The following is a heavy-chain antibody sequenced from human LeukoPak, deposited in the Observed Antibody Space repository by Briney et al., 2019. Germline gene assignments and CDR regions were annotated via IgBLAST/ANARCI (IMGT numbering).Heavy chain of an antibody. J-gene: IGHJ4*02. V-gene: IGHV3-23*01. CDR1: GFTFSSYA. CDR2: ISGSGGST. Sequence: PGWSLRLSCAASGFTFSSYAMSWVRQAPGKGLEWDSGISGSGGSTYSAESVKGRFTISRDNSKHTLYLQMNSLRAEDTAVYYCAKDVEQWLVTAFDYWGQGTLVTVSS. CDR3: AKDVEQWLVTAFDY. D-gene: IGHD6-19*01.